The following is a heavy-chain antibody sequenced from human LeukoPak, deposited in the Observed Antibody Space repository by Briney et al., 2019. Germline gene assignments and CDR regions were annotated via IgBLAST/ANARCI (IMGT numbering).Heavy chain of an antibody. CDR2: INHSGST. V-gene: IGHV4-34*01. CDR3: ARSHHYYGSGSYYNY. J-gene: IGHJ4*02. Sequence: PSETLSLTCAVYGGSFSGYYRSWIRQPPGKGLEWIGEINHSGSTNYNPSLKSRVTISVDTSKNQFSLKLSSVTAADTAVYYCARSHHYYGSGSYYNYWGQGTLVTVSS. CDR1: GGSFSGYY. D-gene: IGHD3-10*01.